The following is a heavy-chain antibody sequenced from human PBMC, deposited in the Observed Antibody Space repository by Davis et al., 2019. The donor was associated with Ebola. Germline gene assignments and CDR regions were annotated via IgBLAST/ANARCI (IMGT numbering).Heavy chain of an antibody. CDR2: IDSDGTST. Sequence: GESLKISCAASGFTFKDYWMYWVRQGPGKGLVWVSRIDSDGTSTAYAEFVTGRFTISRDNAKNLLYLHMNSPRPEDTAVYYCARGGWDYWGQGTLVTVSS. J-gene: IGHJ4*02. CDR1: GFTFKDYW. CDR3: ARGGWDY. V-gene: IGHV3-74*01.